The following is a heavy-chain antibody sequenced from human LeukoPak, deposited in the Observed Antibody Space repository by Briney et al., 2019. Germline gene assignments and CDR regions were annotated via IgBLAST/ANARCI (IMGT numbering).Heavy chain of an antibody. V-gene: IGHV3-30-3*01. J-gene: IGHJ1*01. Sequence: PGGSLRLSCAASGFTFSSYAMHWVRQAPGKGLEWVAVISYDGSNKYYADSVKGRFTISRDNSKNTLYLQMNSLRAEDTAVYYCARDDRRCSSSSVYFQHWGQGTLVTVSS. CDR1: GFTFSSYA. CDR2: ISYDGSNK. D-gene: IGHD6-6*01. CDR3: ARDDRRCSSSSVYFQH.